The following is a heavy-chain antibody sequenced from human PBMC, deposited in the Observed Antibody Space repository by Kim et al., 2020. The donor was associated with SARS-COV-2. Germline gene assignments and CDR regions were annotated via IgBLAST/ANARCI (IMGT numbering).Heavy chain of an antibody. CDR1: GGSISSYY. D-gene: IGHD5-18*01. CDR3: ARDGYKYGNNWFDP. J-gene: IGHJ5*02. Sequence: SETLSLTCTVSGGSISSYYWSWIRQSPGKGLEWIGYIYYTGTTNYNPSLESRVTISLDTSKNQFSLKLTSVTAADTAVYYCARDGYKYGNNWFDPWGQGT. CDR2: IYYTGTT. V-gene: IGHV4-59*12.